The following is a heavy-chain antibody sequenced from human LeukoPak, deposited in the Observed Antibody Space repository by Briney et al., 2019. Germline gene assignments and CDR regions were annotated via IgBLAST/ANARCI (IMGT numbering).Heavy chain of an antibody. CDR1: GGSISSSSYY. J-gene: IGHJ4*02. CDR2: IYYSGST. D-gene: IGHD3-3*01. CDR3: ARLSRFWSGYYMPRHYFDY. V-gene: IGHV4-39*01. Sequence: SETLSLTCTVSGGSISSSSYYWGWIRQPPGKGLEWIGSIYYSGSTYYIPSLKSRVTISVDTSKNQFSLKLSSVTAADTAVYYCARLSRFWSGYYMPRHYFDYWGQGTLVTVSS.